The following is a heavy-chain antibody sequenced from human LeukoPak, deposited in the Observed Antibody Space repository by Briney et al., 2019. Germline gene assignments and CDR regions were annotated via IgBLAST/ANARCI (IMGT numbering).Heavy chain of an antibody. CDR2: ISGNGGIT. V-gene: IGHV3-23*01. CDR3: AKKSPYGGADY. Sequence: GGSLRLSCAASGFTSSNSAMSWVRQAPGKGLEWVSAISGNGGITYYADSVKGQFTISRDNSKNTLYLQMNTLRADDTAVYYCAKKSPYGGADYWGQGTLVTVSS. D-gene: IGHD4-23*01. CDR1: GFTSSNSA. J-gene: IGHJ4*02.